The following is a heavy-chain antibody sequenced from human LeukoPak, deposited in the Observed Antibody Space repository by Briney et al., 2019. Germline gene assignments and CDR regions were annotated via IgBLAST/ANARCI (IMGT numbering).Heavy chain of an antibody. D-gene: IGHD6-13*01. CDR3: VRQIASAGTAGFDF. Sequence: PSETLSLTCTVSGGSISGSYWSWIRQPPGKGLEWIGYIYSSGSTNYNPSLKSRVTIGVDTSRNQFSLKLSSVTAADTAVYYCVRQIASAGTAGFDFWGQGALVTVSS. J-gene: IGHJ4*02. CDR2: IYSSGST. CDR1: GGSISGSY. V-gene: IGHV4-4*09.